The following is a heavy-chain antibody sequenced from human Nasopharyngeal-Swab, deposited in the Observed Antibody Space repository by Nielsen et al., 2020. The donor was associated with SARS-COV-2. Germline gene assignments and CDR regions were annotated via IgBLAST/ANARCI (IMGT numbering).Heavy chain of an antibody. V-gene: IGHV3-49*02. J-gene: IGHJ5*02. D-gene: IGHD3-16*02. CDR3: TRSYDYVWGSYRKS. Sequence: WICQPPGKGLEWVGFIRSKAYGGTTEYAASVKGRFTISRDDSKSIAYLQMNSLKTEDTAVYYCTRSYDYVWGSYRKSWGQGTLVTVSS. CDR2: IRSKAYGGTT.